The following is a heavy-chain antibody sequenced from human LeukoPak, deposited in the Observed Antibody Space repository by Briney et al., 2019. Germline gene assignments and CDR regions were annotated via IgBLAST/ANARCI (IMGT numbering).Heavy chain of an antibody. CDR1: DFKIRNYY. Sequence: GGSLRLSCAASDFKIRNYYISWVRQAPGKGLEWVSVISGGGDTSYSDSVKGRFTISRDNAKNSLLLQMTSLRAEDTGLYYCARALYYYSSSAYPRPFDVWGQGTMVTVSS. CDR2: ISGGGDT. CDR3: ARALYYYSSSAYPRPFDV. V-gene: IGHV3-53*01. J-gene: IGHJ3*01. D-gene: IGHD3-22*01.